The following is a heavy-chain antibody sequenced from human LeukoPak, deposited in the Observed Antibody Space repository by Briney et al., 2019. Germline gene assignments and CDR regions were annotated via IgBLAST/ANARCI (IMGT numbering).Heavy chain of an antibody. CDR2: ISAYNGNT. CDR3: ARDRLAVADEYNWFDP. V-gene: IGHV1-18*01. J-gene: IGHJ5*02. Sequence: GASVKVSCKASGYTFTSYGISWVRQAPGQGLEWMGWISAYNGNTNYAQKLQGRVTMTTDTSTSTAYMELRSLRSDDTAVYYCARDRLAVADEYNWFDPWGREPWSPSPQ. D-gene: IGHD6-19*01. CDR1: GYTFTSYG.